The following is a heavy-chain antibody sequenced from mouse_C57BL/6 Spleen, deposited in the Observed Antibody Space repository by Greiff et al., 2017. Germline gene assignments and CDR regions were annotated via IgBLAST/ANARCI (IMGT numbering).Heavy chain of an antibody. J-gene: IGHJ3*01. V-gene: IGHV3-6*01. Sequence: EVQLQQSGPGLVKPSQSLSHTCSVTGYSITMGYYWNWIRQFPGNKLEWMGYISYDGSNNYNPSLKNRISITRDTSKNQFFLKLNSVPTEETSTYYCARGGLGRDWFAHCSDGTLATVSA. CDR3: ARGGLGRDWFAH. CDR2: ISYDGSN. CDR1: GYSITMGYY. D-gene: IGHD4-1*01.